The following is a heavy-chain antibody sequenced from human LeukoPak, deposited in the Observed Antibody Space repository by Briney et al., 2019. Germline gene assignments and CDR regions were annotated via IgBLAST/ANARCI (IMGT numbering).Heavy chain of an antibody. V-gene: IGHV3-23*01. Sequence: GGSLRLSCAASGFTFSNSAMNWVRQAAGKGLEWVASISDSGGSTHYADSVKGRSTISRDDSKSTLYLQMNSLRAEDTGVYYCARDSCSSTSCPGHNAFDIWGQGTMVTVSS. J-gene: IGHJ3*02. CDR1: GFTFSNSA. CDR2: ISDSGGST. D-gene: IGHD2-2*01. CDR3: ARDSCSSTSCPGHNAFDI.